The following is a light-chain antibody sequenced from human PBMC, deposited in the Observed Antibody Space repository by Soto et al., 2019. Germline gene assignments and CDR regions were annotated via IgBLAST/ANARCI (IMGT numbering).Light chain of an antibody. Sequence: EIVLTQSPGTLSLSPGERATLSCRASQSVTSNYLAWYQQKPGQAPRLLIYVAPSRAAGIPDRFSGSGSGTDFSLTISRLELEDFAVYYCQIYGSSPLITFGQETRLEIK. V-gene: IGKV3-20*01. CDR2: VAP. CDR1: QSVTSNY. J-gene: IGKJ5*01. CDR3: QIYGSSPLIT.